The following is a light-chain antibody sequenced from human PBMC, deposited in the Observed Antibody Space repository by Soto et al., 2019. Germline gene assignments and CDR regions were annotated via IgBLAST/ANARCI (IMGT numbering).Light chain of an antibody. V-gene: IGKV3-11*01. CDR1: QSISSY. J-gene: IGKJ2*01. CDR2: DAS. CDR3: QHRSNWPPYT. Sequence: EIVLTQSPATLSLSPGERATLSCRASQSISSYLAWYQQKPGQAPRLLIYDASNRVTGIPARFSGSGSGTDFTLTISSLEPEDFAVYFCQHRSNWPPYTFGQGTKLEIE.